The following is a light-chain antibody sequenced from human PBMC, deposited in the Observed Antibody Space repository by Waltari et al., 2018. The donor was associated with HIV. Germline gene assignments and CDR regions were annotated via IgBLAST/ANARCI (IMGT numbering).Light chain of an antibody. CDR1: SSNIGSKT. CDR3: AAWDDSRSGVV. V-gene: IGLV1-44*01. CDR2: SDN. J-gene: IGLJ2*01. Sequence: QSVLTQPPSASGTPGQRVTISCSGSSSNIGSKTVHWYQQLPGTAPKLLIYSDNQRPSGVPDRFSGSKSGTSASLAISGLQSEDEADYSCAAWDDSRSGVVFGGGTRLTVL.